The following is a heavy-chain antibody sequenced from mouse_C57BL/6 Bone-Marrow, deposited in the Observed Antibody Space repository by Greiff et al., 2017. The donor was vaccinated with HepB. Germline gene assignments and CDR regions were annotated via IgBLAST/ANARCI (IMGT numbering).Heavy chain of an antibody. CDR3: ARIPYYSNYVAPYWYFDV. J-gene: IGHJ1*03. Sequence: QVQLQQPGAELVMPGASVKLSCKASGYTFTSYWMHWVKQRPGQGLEWIGEIDPSDSYTNYNQKFKGNSPLTVDKSSSTAYMQLSSLTSEDSAVYYCARIPYYSNYVAPYWYFDVWGTGTTVTVSS. D-gene: IGHD2-5*01. CDR1: GYTFTSYW. V-gene: IGHV1-69*01. CDR2: IDPSDSYT.